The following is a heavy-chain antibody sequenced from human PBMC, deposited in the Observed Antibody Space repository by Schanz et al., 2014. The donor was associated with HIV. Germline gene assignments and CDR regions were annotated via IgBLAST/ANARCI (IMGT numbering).Heavy chain of an antibody. Sequence: QVQLVQSGAEVKKPGASVKVSCKASGYTFIGYYMHWVRQAPGQGLEWMGMIKTSGGTPTYAQKLQGRVTMTRDTTATTVYMELSSLKSEDTAVYYCARSHYSVVSSRAMDVWGQGTTVTVSS. V-gene: IGHV1-46*01. J-gene: IGHJ6*02. CDR2: IKTSGGTP. CDR3: ARSHYSVVSSRAMDV. CDR1: GYTFIGYY. D-gene: IGHD2-15*01.